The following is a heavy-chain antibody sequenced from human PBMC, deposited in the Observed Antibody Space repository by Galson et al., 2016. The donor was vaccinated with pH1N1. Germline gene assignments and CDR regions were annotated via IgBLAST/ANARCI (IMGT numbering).Heavy chain of an antibody. Sequence: SLRLSCAASGITFRSYWMHWVRQAPGKGLVWVSRINSDGSSTGYADSVKGRFTISRDNAKNTLYLQMVEDTAVYYCAREDWSYADTYYNGMDVWGQGTTVTVSS. CDR3: AREDWSYADTYYNGMDV. J-gene: IGHJ6*02. CDR2: INSDGSST. CDR1: GITFRSYW. V-gene: IGHV3-74*01. D-gene: IGHD3-16*01.